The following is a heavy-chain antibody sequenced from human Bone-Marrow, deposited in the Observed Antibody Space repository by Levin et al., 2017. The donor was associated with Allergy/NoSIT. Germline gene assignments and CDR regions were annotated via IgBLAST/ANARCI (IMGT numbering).Heavy chain of an antibody. Sequence: PGGSLRLSCAASAFTFSDYAMHWVRQAPGKGLEWAAVIWYDGGNKYYADSVRGRFTISRDNSKNMLYLQMNSLRVEDTAIYYCARGEGGDSGYAPAYWGQGALVTVSS. CDR3: ARGEGGDSGYAPAY. D-gene: IGHD2-15*01. CDR2: IWYDGGNK. CDR1: AFTFSDYA. V-gene: IGHV3-33*01. J-gene: IGHJ4*02.